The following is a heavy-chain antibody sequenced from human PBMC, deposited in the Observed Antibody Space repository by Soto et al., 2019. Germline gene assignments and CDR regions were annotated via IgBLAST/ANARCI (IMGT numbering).Heavy chain of an antibody. Sequence: ASVKFSCKASGYSFTNNDVTWVRQATGQGLEWMGWMNPGSGDTGYAQKFQGRVTMTRDISIATAYMELSSLRSDDTAIYYCARMATFGSLNWFDPWGQETLVTVSS. CDR1: GYSFTNND. J-gene: IGHJ5*02. V-gene: IGHV1-8*01. CDR3: ARMATFGSLNWFDP. D-gene: IGHD3-16*01. CDR2: MNPGSGDT.